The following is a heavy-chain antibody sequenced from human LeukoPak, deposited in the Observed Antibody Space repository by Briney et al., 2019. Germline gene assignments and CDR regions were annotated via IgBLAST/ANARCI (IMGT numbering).Heavy chain of an antibody. D-gene: IGHD2-8*01. CDR3: AKVKAVVGVPVLYS. J-gene: IGHJ5*01. CDR2: IIAGGHST. V-gene: IGHV3-23*01. Sequence: GGSLRPSCAALGSTFINTAMSWVRQVPGKRREWVSGIIAGGHSTYYAESVKARFPISRDNSKIPLNVHMNTWRAQDTPRYYCAKVKAVVGVPVLYSWGQGTLVIVSS. CDR1: GSTFINTA.